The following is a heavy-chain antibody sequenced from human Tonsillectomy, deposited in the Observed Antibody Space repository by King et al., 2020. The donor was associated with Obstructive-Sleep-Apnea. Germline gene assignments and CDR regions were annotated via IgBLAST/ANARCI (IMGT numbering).Heavy chain of an antibody. Sequence: VQLVESGAEVKKPGASVKVSCKASGYTFTSYGISWVRQAPGQGLEWMGWISAYNGNTNYAQKLQGRVTMTTDTSTSTAYMELRSLRSDDTAVYYCARTKTPGLYSSSWTTPGDFDYWGQGTLVTVSS. CDR3: ARTKTPGLYSSSWTTPGDFDY. D-gene: IGHD6-13*01. CDR2: ISAYNGNT. V-gene: IGHV1-18*04. CDR1: GYTFTSYG. J-gene: IGHJ4*02.